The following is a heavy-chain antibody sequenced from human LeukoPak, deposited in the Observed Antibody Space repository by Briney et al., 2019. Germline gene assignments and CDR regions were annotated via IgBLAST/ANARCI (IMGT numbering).Heavy chain of an antibody. D-gene: IGHD3-10*01. J-gene: IGHJ4*02. CDR3: ARKPGAVDY. CDR1: GFTFSGYW. Sequence: GGSLRLSCAASGFTFSGYWMSWVRQAPGKGLEWISYISSSGSTIYYADSAKGRFTISRDNAKNSLYLQMNSLRAEDTAVYYCARKPGAVDYWGQGTLVTVSS. CDR2: ISSSGSTI. V-gene: IGHV3-11*04.